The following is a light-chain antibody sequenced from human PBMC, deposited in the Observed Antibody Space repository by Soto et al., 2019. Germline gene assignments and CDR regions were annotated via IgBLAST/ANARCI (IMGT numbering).Light chain of an antibody. Sequence: IVMTQSPATLSVSPGERATLSCRASQSIGNKLVWYQQKPGQAPRLLIYGTSTRATGIPARFSGSGSVTEFTLTISSLQSEDFAFYYCQQSSDWPRTFGQGTKV. CDR3: QQSSDWPRT. J-gene: IGKJ1*01. V-gene: IGKV3-15*01. CDR2: GTS. CDR1: QSIGNK.